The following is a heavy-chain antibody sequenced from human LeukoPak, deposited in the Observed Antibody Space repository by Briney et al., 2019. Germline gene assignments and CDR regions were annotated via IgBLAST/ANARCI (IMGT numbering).Heavy chain of an antibody. V-gene: IGHV3-7*01. CDR2: IKQDGSEK. J-gene: IGHJ5*02. CDR1: GFTFRSYW. Sequence: QPGGSLRLSCAASGFTFRSYWMSWVRQAPGKGLEWVANIKQDGSEKYYVDSVKGRFTISRDNDKNSMYLQMNSLRAEDTAVYYCARECHRGGSPNWFDPWGQGTLVTVSS. D-gene: IGHD2-15*01. CDR3: ARECHRGGSPNWFDP.